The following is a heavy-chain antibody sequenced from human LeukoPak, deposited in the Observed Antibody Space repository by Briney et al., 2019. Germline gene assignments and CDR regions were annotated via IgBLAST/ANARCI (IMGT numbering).Heavy chain of an antibody. V-gene: IGHV1-18*01. CDR2: ISAYNGNT. CDR1: GYTFTSYG. CDR3: ARPIGSSWYGWFDP. Sequence: GASVKVSCKASGYTFTSYGISWVGQAPGQGLEWMGWISAYNGNTNYAQKLQGRVTMTTDTSTSTAYMELRSLRSDDTAVYYCARPIGSSWYGWFDPWGQGTLVTVSS. D-gene: IGHD6-13*01. J-gene: IGHJ5*02.